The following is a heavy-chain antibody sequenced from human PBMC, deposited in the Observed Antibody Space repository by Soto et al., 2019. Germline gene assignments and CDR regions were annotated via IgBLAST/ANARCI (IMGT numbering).Heavy chain of an antibody. CDR3: ARGGLVGATKIYYYYYGMDV. V-gene: IGHV4-34*01. CDR2: INHSGST. D-gene: IGHD1-26*01. CDR1: GGSFSGYY. Sequence: PSETLSLTCAVYGGSFSGYYWSWIRQPPGKGLEWIGEINHSGSTNYNPSLKSRVTISVDTSKNQFSLKLSSVTAADTAVYYCARGGLVGATKIYYYYYGMDVWGQGTTVTV. J-gene: IGHJ6*02.